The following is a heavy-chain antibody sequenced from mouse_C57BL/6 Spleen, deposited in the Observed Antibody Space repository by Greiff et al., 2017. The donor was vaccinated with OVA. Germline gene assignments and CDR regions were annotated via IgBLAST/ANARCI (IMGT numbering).Heavy chain of an antibody. CDR2: IRNKDNGYTT. CDR3: ARWGKLRSYYVDD. D-gene: IGHD1-1*01. CDR1: GFTFTDYY. Sequence: EVKLVESGGGLVQPGGSLSLSCAASGFTFTDYYMSWVRQPPGKALEWLGFIRNKDNGYTTEYNSSVKGLFTISRNNSKSILYLQMNALRAEASATYYCARWGKLRSYYVDDWGQGTTLTVAS. J-gene: IGHJ2*01. V-gene: IGHV7-3*01.